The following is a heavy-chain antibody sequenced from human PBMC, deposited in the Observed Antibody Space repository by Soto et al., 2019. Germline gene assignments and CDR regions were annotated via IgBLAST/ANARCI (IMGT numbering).Heavy chain of an antibody. V-gene: IGHV3-7*01. J-gene: IGHJ6*02. CDR2: IKQDGSEK. Sequence: PGGSLRLSCAASGFTFSSYWMSWVRQAPGKGLEWVANIKQDGSEKYYVDSVKGRFTISRDNAKNSLYLQMNSLRAEDTAVYYCARAKGTRNIVLMVYAPFYYYYGMDVWGQGTTVTVSS. D-gene: IGHD2-8*01. CDR3: ARAKGTRNIVLMVYAPFYYYYGMDV. CDR1: GFTFSSYW.